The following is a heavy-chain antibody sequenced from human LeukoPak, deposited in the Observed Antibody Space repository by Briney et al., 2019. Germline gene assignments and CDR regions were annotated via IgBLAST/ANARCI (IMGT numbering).Heavy chain of an antibody. CDR3: ARDYLDRYFDL. Sequence: GGSLRLSCAASGFTFSSYGMHWVRQAPGKGLEWVAVIWYDGSNKYYADSVKGRFTISRDNSKNTLYLQMNSLRAEDTAVYYCARDYLDRYFDLRGRGTLVTVSS. CDR1: GFTFSSYG. V-gene: IGHV3-33*01. D-gene: IGHD1-1*01. CDR2: IWYDGSNK. J-gene: IGHJ2*01.